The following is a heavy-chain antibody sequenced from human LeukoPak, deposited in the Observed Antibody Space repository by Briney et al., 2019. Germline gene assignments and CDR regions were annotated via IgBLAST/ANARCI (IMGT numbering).Heavy chain of an antibody. Sequence: SETLSLTCTVSGGSISSYYWSWIRPPPGKGLEWIGYIYYSGSTYYNPSLKSRVTISVDTPKNQFSLKLSSVTAADTAVYYCARIRLPLGYCSSTSCYGAFDYWGQGTLVTVSS. CDR3: ARIRLPLGYCSSTSCYGAFDY. D-gene: IGHD2-2*01. V-gene: IGHV4-59*08. CDR2: IYYSGST. J-gene: IGHJ4*02. CDR1: GGSISSYY.